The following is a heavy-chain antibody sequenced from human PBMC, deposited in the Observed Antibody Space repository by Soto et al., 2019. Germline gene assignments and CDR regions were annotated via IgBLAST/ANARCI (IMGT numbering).Heavy chain of an antibody. Sequence: QVQVVQSGAEVKKPGASVKVSCKASGHTFTSYGISWVRQAPGQGLEWMGWITTYNGNTNYAQKCQVRVTLTTDTSTSTAYMELSSLSSDDTAVYYGLVEMDTINDSWGQGTLVTVSS. CDR1: GHTFTSYG. CDR3: LVEMDTINDS. CDR2: ITTYNGNT. D-gene: IGHD5-18*01. V-gene: IGHV1-18*01. J-gene: IGHJ4*02.